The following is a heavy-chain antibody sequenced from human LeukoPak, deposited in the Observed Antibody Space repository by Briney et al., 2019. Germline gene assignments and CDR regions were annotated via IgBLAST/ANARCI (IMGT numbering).Heavy chain of an antibody. J-gene: IGHJ4*02. D-gene: IGHD1-26*01. CDR2: IRYDGSNK. CDR1: GFTFSSYG. CDR3: ASEVGATGDY. V-gene: IGHV3-30*02. Sequence: PGGSLRLSCAASGFTFSSYGMHWVRQAPGKGLEWVAFIRYDGSNKYHADSVKGRFTISRDNSKNTLYLQMNSLRAEDTAVYYCASEVGATGDYWGQGTLVTVSS.